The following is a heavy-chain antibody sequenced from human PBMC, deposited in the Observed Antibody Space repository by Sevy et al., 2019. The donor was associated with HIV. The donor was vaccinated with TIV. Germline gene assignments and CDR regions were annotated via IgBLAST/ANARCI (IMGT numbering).Heavy chain of an antibody. Sequence: SETLSLTCTVSGGSISSYYWSWIRQPPGKGLEWIGYIYYSGSTNYNPSLKSRVTISVDTSKNQFSLNLSAVTGADTAVDYCARERQLVLDYWGQGTLVTVSS. D-gene: IGHD6-13*01. J-gene: IGHJ4*02. CDR1: GGSISSYY. CDR3: ARERQLVLDY. CDR2: IYYSGST. V-gene: IGHV4-59*01.